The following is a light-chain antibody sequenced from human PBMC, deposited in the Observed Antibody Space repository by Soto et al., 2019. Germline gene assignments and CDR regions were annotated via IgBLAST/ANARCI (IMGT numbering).Light chain of an antibody. J-gene: IGKJ1*01. CDR1: QSIVTY. CDR3: QHSTTWT. Sequence: DIQMTQSPSSLSASVGDIVTITCRASQSIVTYLNWYLQKPGKAPKLLIYAASSLQSGVTSRFSGSGSETDFTLTISSLQPEDFATYSCQHSTTWTFGQGTKVDIK. V-gene: IGKV1-39*01. CDR2: AAS.